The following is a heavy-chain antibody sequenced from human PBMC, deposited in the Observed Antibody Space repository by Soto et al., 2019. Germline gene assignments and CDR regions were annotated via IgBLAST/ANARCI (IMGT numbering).Heavy chain of an antibody. J-gene: IGHJ6*02. D-gene: IGHD3-22*01. Sequence: ASVKVSCKAAGYAFTSYGISWVRQAPGQGLEWMGIINPSGGSTSYAQKFQGRVTMTRDTSTSTVYMELSSLRSEDTAVYYCARDWDSSGYYPFYYGVDVWGQGTTVTVSS. CDR1: GYAFTSYG. CDR3: ARDWDSSGYYPFYYGVDV. V-gene: IGHV1-46*01. CDR2: INPSGGST.